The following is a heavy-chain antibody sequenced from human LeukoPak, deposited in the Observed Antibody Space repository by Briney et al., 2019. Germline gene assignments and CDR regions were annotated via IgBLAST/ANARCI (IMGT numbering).Heavy chain of an antibody. D-gene: IGHD6-13*01. CDR2: ISGSGGST. J-gene: IGHJ4*02. Sequence: GGSLRLSCAASGSTFSSYAMSWVRQAPGKGLEWVSAISGSGGSTYYADSVKGRFTISRDNSKNTLYLQMNSLRAEDTAVYYCAKDRSSSWYYFDYWGQGTLVTVSS. V-gene: IGHV3-23*01. CDR3: AKDRSSSWYYFDY. CDR1: GSTFSSYA.